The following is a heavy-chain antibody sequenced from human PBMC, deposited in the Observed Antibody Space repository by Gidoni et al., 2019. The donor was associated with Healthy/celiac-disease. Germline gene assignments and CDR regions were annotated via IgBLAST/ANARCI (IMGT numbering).Heavy chain of an antibody. CDR1: GYTFFRYV. CDR3: ARCESWSHPGGYWFDP. J-gene: IGHJ5*02. V-gene: IGHV1-18*01. CDR2: ISAYNGKT. Sequence: QAPLAQSGPVLKKPLASVQFSCKASGYTFFRYVISLVRPAPGQGLEWMGGISAYNGKTNYAQKLQGRVTITTDTSTSTAYMELRSLRSDDTAVYYCARCESWSHPGGYWFDPWGQGTLVTVSS. D-gene: IGHD1-26*01.